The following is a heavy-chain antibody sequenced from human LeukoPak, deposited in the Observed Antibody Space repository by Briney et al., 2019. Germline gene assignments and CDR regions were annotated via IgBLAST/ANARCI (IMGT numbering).Heavy chain of an antibody. V-gene: IGHV3-48*04. D-gene: IGHD3-16*01. CDR2: ISSSGSTI. CDR1: GFTFSSYS. Sequence: GGSLRLSCAASGFTFSSYSMNWVRQAPGRGLEWVSYISSSGSTIYYADSVKGRFTISRDNAKNSLYLQMNSLRAEDTAVNYCARREGGFDYWGQGTLVTVSS. CDR3: ARREGGFDY. J-gene: IGHJ4*02.